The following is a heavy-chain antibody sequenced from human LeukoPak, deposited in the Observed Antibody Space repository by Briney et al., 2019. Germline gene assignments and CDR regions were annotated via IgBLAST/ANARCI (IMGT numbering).Heavy chain of an antibody. J-gene: IGHJ4*02. Sequence: GVSLRLSCAASGFTFDDYAMHWVRQAPGKGLEWVSGISWNSGSIGYADSVKGRFTISRDNAKNSLYLQMNSLRAEDTALYYCAKDMVGSSWRYFDYWGQGTLVTVSS. D-gene: IGHD6-13*01. CDR3: AKDMVGSSWRYFDY. V-gene: IGHV3-9*01. CDR1: GFTFDDYA. CDR2: ISWNSGSI.